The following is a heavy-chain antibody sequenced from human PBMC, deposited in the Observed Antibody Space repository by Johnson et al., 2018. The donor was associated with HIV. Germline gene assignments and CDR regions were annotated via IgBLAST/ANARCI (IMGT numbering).Heavy chain of an antibody. V-gene: IGHV3-9*01. CDR3: ARDINSWTRRDAFDI. D-gene: IGHD3/OR15-3a*01. CDR2: ISWNSGSI. J-gene: IGHJ3*02. Sequence: VQLVESGGGLVQPGRSLRLSCAASGFTFDDYAMHWVRQAPGKGLEWVSGISWNSGSIGYADSVKGRFTISRDNAKNSLYLQMNSLRADDTGVYYCARDINSWTRRDAFDIWGQGTMVTVSS. CDR1: GFTFDDYA.